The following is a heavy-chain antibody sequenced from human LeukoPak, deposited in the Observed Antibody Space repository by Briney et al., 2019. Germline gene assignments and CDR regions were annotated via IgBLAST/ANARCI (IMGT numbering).Heavy chain of an antibody. D-gene: IGHD3-16*01. J-gene: IGHJ4*02. CDR2: ISAYNGKT. CDR1: GYTFTSYG. Sequence: GASVKVSCKASGYTFTSYGINWVRQAPGQGLEWMGWISAYNGKTNYAQKFRGRVTMTRDTSTSTVYMELSSLRSEDTAVYYCARAPERGNYFDYWGQGTLVTVSS. V-gene: IGHV1-18*01. CDR3: ARAPERGNYFDY.